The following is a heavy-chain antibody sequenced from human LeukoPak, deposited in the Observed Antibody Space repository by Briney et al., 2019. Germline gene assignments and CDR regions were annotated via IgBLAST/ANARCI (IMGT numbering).Heavy chain of an antibody. V-gene: IGHV3-23*01. Sequence: PGGSLRLSCEASGFTFGSHAMYWVRQAPGKGLEWVAGIFGSGGSPHYADSVKGRFTLSRDNSRNTVYLQINSLRAEDTAVYYCGKTTVGYSSGQKPAWPVDYWGQGTLVNVSS. J-gene: IGHJ4*02. D-gene: IGHD5-18*01. CDR1: GFTFGSHA. CDR2: IFGSGGSP. CDR3: GKTTVGYSSGQKPAWPVDY.